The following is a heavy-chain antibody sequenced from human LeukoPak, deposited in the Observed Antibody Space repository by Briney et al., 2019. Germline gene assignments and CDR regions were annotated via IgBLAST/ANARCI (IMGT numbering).Heavy chain of an antibody. CDR2: IYPGDSET. D-gene: IGHD2-2*01. J-gene: IGHJ4*02. CDR1: GYSFTIYW. V-gene: IGHV5-51*01. CDR3: ARGVGPCSGTTCNEYYFDY. Sequence: GEPLKISCKGSGYSFTIYWIGWVRQMPGKGLEWMGIIYPGDSETRYSPSFQGQVTISVDKSISTAYLQWGSLKASDTAMYYCARGVGPCSGTTCNEYYFDYWGQGALVTVSS.